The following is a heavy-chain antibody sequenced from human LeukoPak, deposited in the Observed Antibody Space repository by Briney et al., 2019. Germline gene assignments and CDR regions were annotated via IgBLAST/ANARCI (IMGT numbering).Heavy chain of an antibody. Sequence: PSASVKVSCKASGYTFTSYDINWVRQATGQGLEWMGWMNPNSGNTGYAQKFQGRVTITRNTSISTAYMELSSLRSEDTAVYYCARGSSVHKPGFDYWGQGTLVTVSS. CDR2: MNPNSGNT. CDR3: ARGSSVHKPGFDY. J-gene: IGHJ4*02. D-gene: IGHD1-14*01. V-gene: IGHV1-8*03. CDR1: GYTFTSYD.